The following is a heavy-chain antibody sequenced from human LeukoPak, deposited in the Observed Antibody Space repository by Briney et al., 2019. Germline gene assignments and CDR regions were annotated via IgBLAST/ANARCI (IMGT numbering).Heavy chain of an antibody. Sequence: SETLSLTCTVSGGSIGSYYWSWIRQPPGKGLEWIGYIYYSGSTNYNPSLKSRVTISVDTSKNQFSLKLRSVTAADTAVYYCARVTGYMIEDYFDYWGQGTLVTVSS. CDR1: GGSIGSYY. J-gene: IGHJ4*02. D-gene: IGHD3-22*01. CDR2: IYYSGST. V-gene: IGHV4-59*01. CDR3: ARVTGYMIEDYFDY.